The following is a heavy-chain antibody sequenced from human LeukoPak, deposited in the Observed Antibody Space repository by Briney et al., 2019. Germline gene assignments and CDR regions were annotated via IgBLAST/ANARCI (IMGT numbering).Heavy chain of an antibody. CDR3: AREMDDILTGYGLDY. D-gene: IGHD3-9*01. Sequence: GGSLRLSCAASGFTVSNNYMSWVRQAPGKGLEWVSVIYSGGSTYYADSVKGRFTISRDKDKNTVYLQMNSLRAEDTAVYYCAREMDDILTGYGLDYWGQGTLVTVSS. CDR2: IYSGGST. CDR1: GFTVSNNY. V-gene: IGHV3-53*01. J-gene: IGHJ4*02.